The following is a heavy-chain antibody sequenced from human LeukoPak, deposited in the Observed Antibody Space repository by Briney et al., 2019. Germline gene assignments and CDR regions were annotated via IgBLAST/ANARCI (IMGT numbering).Heavy chain of an antibody. Sequence: SDTLSLTCAVYGGSFRSYHWTWIRQPPGKGLEWIGEINHSGSTNYNPSLKSRVTISVDTSKNQFSLKLSSVTAADTAVYYCARLWFGRYYFDYWGQGTLVTVSS. V-gene: IGHV4-34*01. D-gene: IGHD3-10*01. CDR1: GGSFRSYH. CDR2: INHSGST. CDR3: ARLWFGRYYFDY. J-gene: IGHJ4*02.